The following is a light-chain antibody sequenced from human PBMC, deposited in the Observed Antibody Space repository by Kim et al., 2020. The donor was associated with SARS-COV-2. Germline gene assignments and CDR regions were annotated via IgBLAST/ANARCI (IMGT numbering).Light chain of an antibody. V-gene: IGKV3-20*01. CDR3: QQYAGSPT. J-gene: IGKJ4*01. CDR2: GAS. CDR1: QSVSTNY. Sequence: APGERATLCCRASQSVSTNYLAWYQQKPGQAPRLLIYGASNRATGIPDRFSGSGSGADFTLTISRLEAEDFAVYYCQQYAGSPTFGRGTKVDIK.